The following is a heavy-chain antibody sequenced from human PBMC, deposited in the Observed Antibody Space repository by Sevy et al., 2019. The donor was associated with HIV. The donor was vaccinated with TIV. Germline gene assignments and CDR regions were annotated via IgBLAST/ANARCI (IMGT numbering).Heavy chain of an antibody. J-gene: IGHJ4*02. Sequence: ASVKVSCKASGYTFTGYYMHWVRQAPGQGLEWMRWINPNSGGTNYAQKFQGRVTMTRDTSISTAYMELSRLRSDDTAVYYCARDALLRGGYLDYWGQGTLVTVSS. CDR1: GYTFTGYY. V-gene: IGHV1-2*02. CDR3: ARDALLRGGYLDY. D-gene: IGHD3-10*01. CDR2: INPNSGGT.